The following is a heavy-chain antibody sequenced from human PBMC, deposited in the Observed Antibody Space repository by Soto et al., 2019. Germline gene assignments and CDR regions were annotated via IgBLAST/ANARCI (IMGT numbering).Heavy chain of an antibody. CDR2: VYYSGST. J-gene: IGHJ2*01. V-gene: IGHV4-30-4*01. Sequence: SETLSLTCTVSGASINNNDYYWSWIRQTPGKGLEWIGYVYYSGSTDYIPSLKSRLSMSIDKSQNQFTLKLNSVTAAETATYYCARMSYFYDKWYFDLWGRGTLVTVSS. CDR3: ARMSYFYDKWYFDL. D-gene: IGHD3-22*01. CDR1: GASINNNDYY.